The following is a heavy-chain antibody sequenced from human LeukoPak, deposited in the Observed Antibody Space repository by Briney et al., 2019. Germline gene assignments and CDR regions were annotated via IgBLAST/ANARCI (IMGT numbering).Heavy chain of an antibody. CDR2: IKSKIDGGTT. D-gene: IGHD4-17*01. Sequence: PGGSLRLSCAAPGFTFNTAWMSWVRQAPGKGLEWVGRIKSKIDGGTTDYAAPVKCRFTISRDDSKDTLYLQLNSLKTEDTAVYCCTTDLTTVTMTGDFDYWGQGTLVTVSS. CDR1: GFTFNTAW. V-gene: IGHV3-15*01. J-gene: IGHJ4*02. CDR3: TTDLTTVTMTGDFDY.